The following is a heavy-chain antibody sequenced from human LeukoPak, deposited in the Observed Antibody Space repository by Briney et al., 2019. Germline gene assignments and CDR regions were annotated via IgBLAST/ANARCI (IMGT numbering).Heavy chain of an antibody. J-gene: IGHJ4*02. CDR2: IIPILGIA. Sequence: ASVKVSCKASGGTFSSYAISWVRQAPGQGLEWMGRIIPILGIANYAQKFQGRVTITADKSTNTDYMELSRLRAEDTAVYYCARDGPYGGHDYWGQGTLVTVSS. CDR3: ARDGPYGGHDY. CDR1: GGTFSSYA. D-gene: IGHD4/OR15-4a*01. V-gene: IGHV1-69*04.